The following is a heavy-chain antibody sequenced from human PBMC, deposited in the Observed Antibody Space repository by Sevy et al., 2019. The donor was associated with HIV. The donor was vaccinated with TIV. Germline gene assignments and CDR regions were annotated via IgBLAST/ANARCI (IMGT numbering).Heavy chain of an antibody. CDR3: VRVVWDVLVVPAATPSPWLDS. Sequence: GGSLRLSCAASGFNFDTFWMGWVRQAPGRGLEWVASIDPRGEERVHLDSLKGRFTISRDNAKNSLYLEMHSLKGEDTALYYCVRVVWDVLVVPAATPSPWLDSWGQGTLVTVSS. CDR2: IDPRGEER. CDR1: GFNFDTFW. V-gene: IGHV3-7*01. J-gene: IGHJ5*01. D-gene: IGHD3-16*02.